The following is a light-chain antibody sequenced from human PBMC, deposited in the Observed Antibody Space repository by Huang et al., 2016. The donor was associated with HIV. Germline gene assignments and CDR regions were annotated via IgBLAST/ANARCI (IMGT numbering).Light chain of an antibody. Sequence: DVLLTQSPLSLPVTLGQPAFITCKSNQSLVYGAGNIYLNWFHQRPGHSPRRLIYKLSNRYAGVPDRFSAGGSGTDFTLWISEVEAEDVGDYYCMQASHGAATFGQGTRVDIK. CDR1: QSLVYGAGNIY. J-gene: IGKJ1*01. CDR2: KLS. CDR3: MQASHGAAT. V-gene: IGKV2-30*01.